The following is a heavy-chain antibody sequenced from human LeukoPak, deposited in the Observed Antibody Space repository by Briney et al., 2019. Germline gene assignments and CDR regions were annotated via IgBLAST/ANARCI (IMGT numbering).Heavy chain of an antibody. CDR3: ATRVETVAGTAYYFDY. Sequence: GASVKVSCKASGYTFTVYYMHWVRQAPGQGLEWMGWINPNSGGTNYAQKFQGRVTMTRDTSISTAYMELSSLRSEDTAVYYCATRVETVAGTAYYFDYWGQGTLVTVSS. CDR2: INPNSGGT. CDR1: GYTFTVYY. V-gene: IGHV1-2*02. D-gene: IGHD6-19*01. J-gene: IGHJ4*02.